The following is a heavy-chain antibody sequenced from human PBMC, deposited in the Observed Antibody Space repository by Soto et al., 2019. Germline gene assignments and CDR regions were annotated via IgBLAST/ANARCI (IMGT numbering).Heavy chain of an antibody. CDR1: GGSISSYY. CDR2: IYYSGSN. J-gene: IGHJ5*02. V-gene: IGHV4-59*01. CDR3: ARAGHFGWFDP. Sequence: PSETLSLTCTVSGGSISSYYWSWIRQPPGKGLEWIGYIYYSGSNNYNHSLKSRVTIKIDTSKNQFSLKLSSVTAAVTAVYYCARAGHFGWFDPWGQGTLVTVSS. D-gene: IGHD3-10*01.